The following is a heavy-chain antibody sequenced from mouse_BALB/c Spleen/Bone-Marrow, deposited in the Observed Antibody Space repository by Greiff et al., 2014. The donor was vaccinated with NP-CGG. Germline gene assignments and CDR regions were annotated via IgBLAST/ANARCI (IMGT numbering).Heavy chain of an antibody. CDR3: ARGGNYGWFAY. Sequence: DVQLVESGAELVKPGASVKLSCTASGFNIKDTYMHWVKQRPEQGLEWIGRIDPANGDIIYDPKFQGKATITADTSSNTAYPQLSSLTSEDTAVYYCARGGNYGWFAYWGQGTLVTVSA. CDR2: IDPANGDI. CDR1: GFNIKDTY. D-gene: IGHD2-1*01. V-gene: IGHV14-3*02. J-gene: IGHJ3*01.